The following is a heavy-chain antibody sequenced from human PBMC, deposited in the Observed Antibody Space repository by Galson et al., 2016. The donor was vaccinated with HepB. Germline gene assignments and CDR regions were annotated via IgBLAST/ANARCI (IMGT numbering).Heavy chain of an antibody. D-gene: IGHD6-19*01. Sequence: SCKASGGTFSSYAISWVRQAPGQGLEWMGGIIPMFGTANYAQKFQGRVTITADESTSTAYMELSSLRSEDTAVYYCARGEQWLAVDYWGQGTLVTVSS. V-gene: IGHV1-69*01. CDR2: IIPMFGTA. CDR3: ARGEQWLAVDY. J-gene: IGHJ4*02. CDR1: GGTFSSYA.